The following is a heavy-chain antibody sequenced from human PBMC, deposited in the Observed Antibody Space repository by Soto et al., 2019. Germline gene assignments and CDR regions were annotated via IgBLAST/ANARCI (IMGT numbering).Heavy chain of an antibody. CDR3: ARDGLRFLEWSSY. V-gene: IGHV4-30-4*01. CDR2: IYYSGST. D-gene: IGHD3-3*01. J-gene: IGHJ4*02. CDR1: GGSISSGDYY. Sequence: SETLSLTCTVSGGSISSGDYYWSWIRQPTGKGLEWIGYIYYSGSTYYNPSLKSRVTISVDTSKNQFSLKLSSVTAADTAVYYCARDGLRFLEWSSYWGQGTRVT.